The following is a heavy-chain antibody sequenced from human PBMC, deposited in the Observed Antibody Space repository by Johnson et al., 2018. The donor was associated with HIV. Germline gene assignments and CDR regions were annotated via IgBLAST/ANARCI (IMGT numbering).Heavy chain of an antibody. Sequence: VQLVESGGGLVQPGGSLRLSCAASGFTVSSNYMSWVRQAPGKGLEWVSGINWNGGSTGYADSVKGRFTISRDNAKNSLYLQMNSLRAEDTAVYYCASHYYYDSSGYYYDAFDIWGQGTMVTVSS. CDR1: GFTVSSNY. J-gene: IGHJ3*02. V-gene: IGHV3-20*04. CDR2: INWNGGST. D-gene: IGHD3-22*01. CDR3: ASHYYYDSSGYYYDAFDI.